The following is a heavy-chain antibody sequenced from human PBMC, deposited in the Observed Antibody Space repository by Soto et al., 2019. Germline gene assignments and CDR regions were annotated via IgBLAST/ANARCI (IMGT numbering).Heavy chain of an antibody. D-gene: IGHD3-16*01. CDR2: IFSSGTT. Sequence: SETLSLTCTVSGDSISSGNKYWSWIRQAPGKGLDGIGYIFSSGTTYYNPSLRSRLTMSLDTCQNQFSLRLASVTDADSAVYYCGRGPSPFDYYYYMDVWGQGTTVTVSS. J-gene: IGHJ6*03. CDR1: GDSISSGNKY. V-gene: IGHV4-30-4*01. CDR3: GRGPSPFDYYYYMDV.